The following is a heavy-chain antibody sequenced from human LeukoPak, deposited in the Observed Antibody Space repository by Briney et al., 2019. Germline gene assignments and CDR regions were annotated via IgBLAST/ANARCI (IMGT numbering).Heavy chain of an antibody. CDR3: ARSYRYCSSTSCYSGMDV. V-gene: IGHV3-21*01. Sequence: GGSLRLSCAASGFTFSSYSMNWVRQAPGKGLEWVSSISSSSSYIYYADSVKGRFTISRDNAKNSLYLQMNSLRAEDTAVYYCARSYRYCSSTSCYSGMDVWGQGTTVTVSS. CDR1: GFTFSSYS. J-gene: IGHJ6*02. CDR2: ISSSSSYI. D-gene: IGHD2-2*02.